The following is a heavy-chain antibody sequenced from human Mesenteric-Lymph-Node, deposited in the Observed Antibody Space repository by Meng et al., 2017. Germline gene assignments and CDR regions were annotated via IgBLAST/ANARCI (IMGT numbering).Heavy chain of an antibody. D-gene: IGHD2-2*01. Sequence: GGSLRLSCEASGFTFSRSSMNWVRQAPGKGLEWVASISSSGTYNFDADSVKGRFTISRDNAKNSLYLQMNSLRVEDTAVYYCARDISGCYALCAFDIWGQGTMVTVSS. V-gene: IGHV3-21*01. CDR2: ISSSGTYN. CDR1: GFTFSRSS. J-gene: IGHJ3*02. CDR3: ARDISGCYALCAFDI.